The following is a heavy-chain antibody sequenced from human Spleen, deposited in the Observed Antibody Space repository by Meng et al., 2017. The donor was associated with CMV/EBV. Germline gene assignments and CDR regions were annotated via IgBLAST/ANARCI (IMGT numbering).Heavy chain of an antibody. J-gene: IGHJ4*02. Sequence: VEVGGHSVKPGGSLRLSSAGSGVTFINAWMSWVRQAPGKVLGWVGRSKSKTDGETADYNAPVKGRFTISRDDSKNTLYLQMNSVKTEDTAIYYCSWNDLGDYWGQGTLVTVSS. V-gene: IGHV3-15*01. CDR1: GVTFINAW. CDR2: SKSKTDGETA. CDR3: SWNDLGDY. D-gene: IGHD1-1*01.